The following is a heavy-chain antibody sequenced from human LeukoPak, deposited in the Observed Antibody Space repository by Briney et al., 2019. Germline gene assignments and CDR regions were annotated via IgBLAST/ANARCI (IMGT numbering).Heavy chain of an antibody. CDR3: ARDLQLERPGRFDP. V-gene: IGHV4-59*01. J-gene: IGHJ5*02. D-gene: IGHD1-1*01. Sequence: SETLSLTCTVSGGSISSYYWSWLRQPPGKGLEWIGYIYYSGSTNYNPSLKSRVTISVDTSKNQFSLKLSSVTAADTAVYYCARDLQLERPGRFDPWGQGTLVTVSS. CDR1: GGSISSYY. CDR2: IYYSGST.